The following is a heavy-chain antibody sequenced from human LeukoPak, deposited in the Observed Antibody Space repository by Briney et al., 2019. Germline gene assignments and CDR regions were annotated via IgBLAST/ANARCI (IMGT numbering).Heavy chain of an antibody. CDR1: GFTFSSYA. V-gene: IGHV3-30-3*01. CDR2: ISYDGSNK. Sequence: GGSLRLSCAASGFTFSSYAMHWVRQAPGKGLEWVAVISYDGSNKYYADSVKGRFTISRDNSKNTLYLQMNSLRAEDTAVYYCARDKYGMDVWGQGTTVTVSS. J-gene: IGHJ6*02. CDR3: ARDKYGMDV.